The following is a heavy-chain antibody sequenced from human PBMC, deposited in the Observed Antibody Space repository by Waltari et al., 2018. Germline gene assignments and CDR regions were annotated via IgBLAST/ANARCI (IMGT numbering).Heavy chain of an antibody. V-gene: IGHV5-51*01. CDR3: ARRAYQYYFDY. J-gene: IGHJ4*02. CDR1: GVDFATYW. D-gene: IGHD2-21*01. Sequence: VQLVQPGAEVKKPGESQTLSWKGSGVDFATYWIGWVRQMPGKGLEWMGVIYPGDSNTMYSPSFQGQVTFSADESTDTAYLQWTSLKASDTAIYYCARRAYQYYFDYWGQGTLVTVSS. CDR2: IYPGDSNT.